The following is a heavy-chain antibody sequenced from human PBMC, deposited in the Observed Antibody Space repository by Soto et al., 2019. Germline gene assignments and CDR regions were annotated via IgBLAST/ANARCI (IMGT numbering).Heavy chain of an antibody. J-gene: IGHJ6*02. CDR2: VIPIFGTP. Sequence: QVQLVQSGAEVKKPGSSVKVSCKAPVGTFSTYAISWVRQAPGQGLEWMGGVIPIFGTPKYAQKFQGRVTITAEESTSTGYMELRSLRSEDTAVYYCARSQGGSSSLDIYYYYYYGMDVWCQGTTVTVSS. D-gene: IGHD2-15*01. CDR3: ARSQGGSSSLDIYYYYYYGMDV. CDR1: VGTFSTYA. V-gene: IGHV1-69*01.